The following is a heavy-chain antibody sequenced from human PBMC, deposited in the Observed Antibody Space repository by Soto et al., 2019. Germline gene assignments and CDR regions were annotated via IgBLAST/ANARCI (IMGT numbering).Heavy chain of an antibody. D-gene: IGHD3-10*01. J-gene: IGHJ6*03. CDR3: ASIGGYYGSGSYHYYYYMDV. V-gene: IGHV1-8*01. Sequence: GASVKVSCKASGYTFTSYDINWVRQATGQGLEWMGWMNPNSGNTGYAQKFQGRVTMTRNTSISTAYMELSSLRSEDTAVYYCASIGGYYGSGSYHYYYYMDVWGKGTTVTVSS. CDR1: GYTFTSYD. CDR2: MNPNSGNT.